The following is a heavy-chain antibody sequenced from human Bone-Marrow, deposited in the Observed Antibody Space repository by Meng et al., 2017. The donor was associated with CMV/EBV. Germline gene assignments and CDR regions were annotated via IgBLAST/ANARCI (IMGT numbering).Heavy chain of an antibody. J-gene: IGHJ4*02. Sequence: GESLKISCAASGFTFSSYSMNWVRQAPGKGLEWVSYISSSSSTIYYADSVKGRFTISRDNAKNTLYLQMNSLRAEDTAVYYCAKGEQGYDFWSGYTPLYGYWGQGTLVTVAS. CDR1: GFTFSSYS. V-gene: IGHV3-48*04. D-gene: IGHD3-3*01. CDR2: ISSSSSTI. CDR3: AKGEQGYDFWSGYTPLYGY.